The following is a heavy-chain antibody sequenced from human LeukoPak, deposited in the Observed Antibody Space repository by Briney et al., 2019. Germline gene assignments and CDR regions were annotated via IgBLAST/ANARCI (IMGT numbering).Heavy chain of an antibody. V-gene: IGHV4-59*01. J-gene: IGHJ3*02. CDR2: IYYSGST. D-gene: IGHD2-15*01. Sequence: SETLSLTCTVSGGSISSYYWSWIRQPPGKGLEWIGYIYYSGSTNYNPSLKSRVTISVDTSKNQFSLKLSSVTAADTAVYYCAREAGRWRALDIWGQGTMVTVSS. CDR1: GGSISSYY. CDR3: AREAGRWRALDI.